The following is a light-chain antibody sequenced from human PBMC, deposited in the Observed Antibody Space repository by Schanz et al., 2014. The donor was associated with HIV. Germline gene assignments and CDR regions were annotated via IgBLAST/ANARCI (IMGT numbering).Light chain of an antibody. CDR2: EVS. J-gene: IGLJ2*01. Sequence: QSALTQPPSASGSPGQSVTISCTGTSSDVGAYNYVSWYQQHPGKAPKLMIYEVSKRPSGVPDRFSGSKSGSTASLTVSGLQAEDEGDYYCSSYAGSKSLVVFGGGTKVPVL. CDR3: SSYAGSKSLVV. CDR1: SSDVGAYNY. V-gene: IGLV2-8*01.